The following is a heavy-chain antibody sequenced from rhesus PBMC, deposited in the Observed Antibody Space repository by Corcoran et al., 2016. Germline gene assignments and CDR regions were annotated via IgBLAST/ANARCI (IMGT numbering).Heavy chain of an antibody. D-gene: IGHD6-31*01. CDR3: ARDRRIAAAGTGFDY. J-gene: IGHJ4*01. Sequence: QLQLQESGPGLVKPSETLSLTCAVSGGSISRNYWSWIRQPPGKGLELIGRISGSGGSTAYNPSLKSRGGSSTGSAKNQCCLKLSSVTAAEAAVYYGARDRRIAAAGTGFDYWGQGVLVTVSS. V-gene: IGHV4-173*01. CDR1: GGSISRNY. CDR2: ISGSGGST.